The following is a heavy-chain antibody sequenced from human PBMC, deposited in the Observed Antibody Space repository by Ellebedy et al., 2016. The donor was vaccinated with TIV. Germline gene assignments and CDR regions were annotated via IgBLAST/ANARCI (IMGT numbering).Heavy chain of an antibody. CDR3: ARVRFLWSSRWFNP. CDR1: GGSFSGYY. V-gene: IGHV4-34*01. CDR2: INHSGST. J-gene: IGHJ5*02. D-gene: IGHD3-3*01. Sequence: SETLSLXCAVYGGSFSGYYWSWIRQPPGKGLEWIGEINHSGSTNYNPSLKSRVTISVDTSKNQFSLKLSSVTAADTAVYYCARVRFLWSSRWFNPWGQGTLVTVSS.